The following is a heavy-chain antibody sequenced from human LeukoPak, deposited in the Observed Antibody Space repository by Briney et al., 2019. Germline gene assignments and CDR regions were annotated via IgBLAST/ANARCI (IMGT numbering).Heavy chain of an antibody. D-gene: IGHD4-23*01. CDR3: VRDLDLGGYSSFEY. Sequence: GGSLRLSCAASGFTFSSYFWMYWVRQAPGKGLVWVSRIKSDGSSSTYADSLKGRFTISRDNAKNSLYLQMNTLRAEDTAVYYCVRDLDLGGYSSFEYWGQGTLVTVSS. V-gene: IGHV3-74*01. CDR1: GFTFSSYFW. J-gene: IGHJ4*02. CDR2: IKSDGSSS.